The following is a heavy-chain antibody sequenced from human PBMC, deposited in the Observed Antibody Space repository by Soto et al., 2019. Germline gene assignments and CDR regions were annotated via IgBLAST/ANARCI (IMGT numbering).Heavy chain of an antibody. Sequence: SVKVSCKASGGTFSSYTISWVRQAPGQGLEWMGRIIPILGIANYAQKFQGRVTITADKSTSTAYMELSSLRSEDTAVYYCARDLPYYYDSSGYYYAYYFDYWGQGTLVTVSS. CDR2: IIPILGIA. CDR3: ARDLPYYYDSSGYYYAYYFDY. J-gene: IGHJ4*02. V-gene: IGHV1-69*04. D-gene: IGHD3-22*01. CDR1: GGTFSSYT.